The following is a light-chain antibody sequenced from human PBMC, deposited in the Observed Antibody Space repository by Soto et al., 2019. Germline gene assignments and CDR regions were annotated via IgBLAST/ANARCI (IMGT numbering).Light chain of an antibody. V-gene: IGLV2-14*01. CDR2: DVS. CDR1: SSDVGGYNY. CDR3: SSYTSSSTLVV. Sequence: QSALTQPASVSGSPGQSITISCTGTSSDVGGYNYFSWYQQHPGKAPKLMIYDVSNRPSGVSNLFSGSKSGNTASLTISGLQAEDEAYYYCSSYTSSSTLVVFGGGTKLTVL. J-gene: IGLJ2*01.